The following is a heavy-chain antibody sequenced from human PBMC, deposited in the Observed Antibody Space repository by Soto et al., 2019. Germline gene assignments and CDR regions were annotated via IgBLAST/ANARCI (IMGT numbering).Heavy chain of an antibody. J-gene: IGHJ4*02. V-gene: IGHV5-10-1*01. CDR2: LDPSDSYT. Sequence: PGESLKISCKASGYSFTRYWISWVRQMPGKGLEWMGRLDPSDSYTSYSPSFQGHVTISTDKSISTAYLQWSSLKASDSAMYYCARHLTSSWNYDFSGQRTLVTVSS. D-gene: IGHD6-19*01. CDR3: ARHLTSSWNYDF. CDR1: GYSFTRYW.